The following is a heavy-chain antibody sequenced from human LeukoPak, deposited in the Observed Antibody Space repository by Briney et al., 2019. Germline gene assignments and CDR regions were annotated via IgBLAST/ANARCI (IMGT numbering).Heavy chain of an antibody. CDR3: ARHRGRYSGWFDP. CDR1: GGSISSSSYY. D-gene: IGHD3-10*01. CDR2: IYYSGST. Sequence: SETLSLTCTVSGGSISSSSYYWGWIRQPPGKGLEWIGSIYYSGSTYYNPSLKSRVTISVDTSKNQFSLKLSSVTAADTAVYYCARHRGRYSGWFDPWGQGTLVAVSS. J-gene: IGHJ5*02. V-gene: IGHV4-39*01.